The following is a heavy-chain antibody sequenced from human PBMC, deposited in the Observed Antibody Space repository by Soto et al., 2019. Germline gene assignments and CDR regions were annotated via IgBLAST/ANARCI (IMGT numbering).Heavy chain of an antibody. Sequence: QVQLVETGGGLVKPGESLRISCAASGFTFSDYYMSWIRQAPGKGLEWISYISSSGSNMYYADSVKGRFTISRDNARNSLYLQMDSLEDDDTAVYHCARDSRSGSTAWGYYFDYWGQGIMVTVSS. CDR2: ISSSGSNM. CDR3: ARDSRSGSTAWGYYFDY. D-gene: IGHD3-10*01. CDR1: GFTFSDYY. J-gene: IGHJ4*02. V-gene: IGHV3-11*01.